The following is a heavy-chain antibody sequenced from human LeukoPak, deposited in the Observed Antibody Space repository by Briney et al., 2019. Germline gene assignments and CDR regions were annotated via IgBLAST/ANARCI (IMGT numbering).Heavy chain of an antibody. CDR1: GGSISSYF. D-gene: IGHD2-15*01. Sequence: SETLSLTCSVSGGSISSYFWSWIRQPPGKGLEWIGYIYYSGSTNYNPSLKSRVTISVDTSKNQFSLKLSSVTVADTAAYYCARVRCSGGSCYSPVYYYYGMDVWGQGTTVTVSS. J-gene: IGHJ6*02. CDR3: ARVRCSGGSCYSPVYYYYGMDV. CDR2: IYYSGST. V-gene: IGHV4-59*01.